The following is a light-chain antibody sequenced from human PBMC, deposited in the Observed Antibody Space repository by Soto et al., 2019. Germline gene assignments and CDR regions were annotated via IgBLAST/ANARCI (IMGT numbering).Light chain of an antibody. V-gene: IGLV2-14*01. CDR3: SSYTNSDTWV. CDR1: SSDIGGYNY. Sequence: QSALTQPASVSGSPGQSITISCTGSSSDIGGYNYVSWYQQYPGKAPKLMIYEVSNRPSGISNRFSASNSGNTASLTISGLQAEDETDYYCSSYTNSDTWVFGGGTKLTVL. J-gene: IGLJ3*02. CDR2: EVS.